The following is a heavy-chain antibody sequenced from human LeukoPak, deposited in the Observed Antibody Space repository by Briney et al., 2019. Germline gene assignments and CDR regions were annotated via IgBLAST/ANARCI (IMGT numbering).Heavy chain of an antibody. V-gene: IGHV1-69*01. CDR2: IIPIFGTA. D-gene: IGHD6-6*01. CDR1: GGTFSSYA. CDR3: ARDRGSSSSQEFYYYYYMDV. Sequence: SVKVSCKASGGTFSSYAISWVRQAPGQGLEWMGGIIPIFGTANYAQKFQGRVTITADESTSTAYMELSSLRSEDTAVYCCARDRGSSSSQEFYYYYYMDVWGKGTTVTVSS. J-gene: IGHJ6*03.